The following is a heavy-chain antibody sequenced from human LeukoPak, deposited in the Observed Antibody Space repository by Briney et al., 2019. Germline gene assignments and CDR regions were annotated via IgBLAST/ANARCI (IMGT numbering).Heavy chain of an antibody. Sequence: GASVTLSCKASGYTFTDPYMHWVRQAPGQGPEWMGVIHPSGGSSTSAQKFQGRVTMTTDTSTSTVYVELRSLNSDDTAVYFCARATLDAAMVYWYFDLWGRGTLVTVSS. D-gene: IGHD5-18*01. CDR3: ARATLDAAMVYWYFDL. J-gene: IGHJ2*01. V-gene: IGHV1-46*01. CDR2: IHPSGGSS. CDR1: GYTFTDPY.